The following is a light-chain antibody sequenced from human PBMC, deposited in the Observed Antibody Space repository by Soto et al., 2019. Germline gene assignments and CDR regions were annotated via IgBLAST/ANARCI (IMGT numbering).Light chain of an antibody. CDR1: QDIGTY. J-gene: IGKJ1*01. CDR3: QQFYNYPGM. Sequence: AIRMTQSPCYFSASTGDRVSITCRATQDIGTYLAWYQQIPGKAPKLLIYDASTLQTRVPSRFSGSGSGTDFILTISYLQSEDFGSYYCQQFYNYPGMFGQGTKV. V-gene: IGKV1-8*01. CDR2: DAS.